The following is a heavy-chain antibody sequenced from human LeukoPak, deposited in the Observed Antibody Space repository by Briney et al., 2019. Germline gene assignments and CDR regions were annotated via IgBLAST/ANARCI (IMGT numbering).Heavy chain of an antibody. CDR1: GFTISDSS. J-gene: IGHJ4*02. CDR3: ARQTLSIHDY. V-gene: IGHV3-73*01. CDR2: IGYRDHPYAT. D-gene: IGHD2-21*01. Sequence: GGSLRLSCAPSGFTISDSSIHWARQSAGGGLEWLLHIGYRDHPYATAYGASVQGRFTIYRDNSENTAYLQMNSLKTEDTAVYYCARQTLSIHDYWGQGTLVTVSS.